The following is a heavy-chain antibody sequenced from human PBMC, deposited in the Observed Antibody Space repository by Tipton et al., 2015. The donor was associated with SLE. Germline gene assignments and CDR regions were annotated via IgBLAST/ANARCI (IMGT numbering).Heavy chain of an antibody. Sequence: SLRLSCAASGFTFSTYWMHWVRQAPGKGLVWVSRINSDGSSTSYADSVKGRFTISRDNAKNTVYLQMNSLRAEDTAMYYCAKDIGHYDIEGMDVWGQGTTVTVSS. CDR2: INSDGSST. V-gene: IGHV3-74*01. J-gene: IGHJ6*02. CDR3: AKDIGHYDIEGMDV. CDR1: GFTFSTYW. D-gene: IGHD3-9*01.